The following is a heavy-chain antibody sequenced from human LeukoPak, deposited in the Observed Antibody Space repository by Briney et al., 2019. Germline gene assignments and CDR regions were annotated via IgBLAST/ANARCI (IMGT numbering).Heavy chain of an antibody. V-gene: IGHV4-4*02. Sequence: SETLSLTCAVSGGSISSSNWWTWVRQPPGKGLEWIGEIYHSGSTNYNPSLKSRVTISLDTSRNQFSLKLNSVTAADTAVYYCAKSNGYGLVDIWGQGTMVTVSS. J-gene: IGHJ3*02. CDR1: GGSISSSNW. CDR3: AKSNGYGLVDI. CDR2: IYHSGST. D-gene: IGHD3-10*01.